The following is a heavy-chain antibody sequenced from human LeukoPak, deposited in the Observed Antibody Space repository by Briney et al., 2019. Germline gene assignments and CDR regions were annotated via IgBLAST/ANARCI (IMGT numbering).Heavy chain of an antibody. V-gene: IGHV3-21*01. CDR2: ISSTSNYI. Sequence: PGGSLRLSCAASGFTFSSYSMNWVRQAPGKGLEWVSSISSTSNYICYADSVKGRFTISRDNAKNSLYLQMNSLRAEDTAVYYCASYDCSGGSCSFYFDHWGQGTLVTVSS. D-gene: IGHD2-15*01. CDR1: GFTFSSYS. CDR3: ASYDCSGGSCSFYFDH. J-gene: IGHJ4*02.